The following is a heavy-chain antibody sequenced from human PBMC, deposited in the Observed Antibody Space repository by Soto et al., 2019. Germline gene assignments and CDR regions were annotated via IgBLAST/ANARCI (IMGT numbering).Heavy chain of an antibody. D-gene: IGHD2-15*01. Sequence: PGGSLRLSCAASGFNFNNNGMSWVRQAPGKGLEWVSTISSDGGAAFYADSVEGRLTISRDNSKNTMYVQMNSLRAGDTAVYYCARDRGYCSGGFCAWFFDLWGRGTQVTVSS. CDR2: ISSDGGAA. CDR1: GFNFNNNG. J-gene: IGHJ2*01. CDR3: ARDRGYCSGGFCAWFFDL. V-gene: IGHV3-23*01.